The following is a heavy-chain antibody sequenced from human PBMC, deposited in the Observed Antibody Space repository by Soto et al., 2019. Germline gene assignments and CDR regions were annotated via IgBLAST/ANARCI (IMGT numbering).Heavy chain of an antibody. CDR2: TNHSGST. D-gene: IGHD2-8*01. CDR3: ARDQMCTNGVCHYYYYYGMDV. V-gene: IGHV4-34*01. CDR1: GGSFSGYA. J-gene: IGHJ6*02. Sequence: QVQLQQWGAEPLKPPETLSLTCAVYGGSFSGYAWTWIRQPPGKGLEWIGETNHSGSTNYNPSLKSRVTIAVDSSKNQFSLKLSSVTAADTAVYYCARDQMCTNGVCHYYYYYGMDVWGQGTTVTVSS.